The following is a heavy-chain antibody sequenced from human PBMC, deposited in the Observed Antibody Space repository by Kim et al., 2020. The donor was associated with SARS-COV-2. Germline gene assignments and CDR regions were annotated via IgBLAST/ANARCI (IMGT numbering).Heavy chain of an antibody. J-gene: IGHJ6*02. CDR1: GGSISSYY. D-gene: IGHD5-18*01. CDR3: ARIKTALVGYYYYYGMDV. Sequence: SETLSLTCTVSGGSISSYYWSWIRQPPGKGLEWIGYIYYSGSTNYNPSLKSRVTISVDTSKNQFSLKLSSVTAADTAVYYCARIKTALVGYYYYYGMDVWGQGTTVTVSS. V-gene: IGHV4-59*13. CDR2: IYYSGST.